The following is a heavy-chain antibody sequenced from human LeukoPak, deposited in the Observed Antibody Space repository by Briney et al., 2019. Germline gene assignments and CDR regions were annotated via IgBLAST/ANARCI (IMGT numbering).Heavy chain of an antibody. J-gene: IGHJ4*02. CDR2: IYYSGST. Sequence: PSETLSLTCTVSGGSISSYYWSWIRQPPGKGLEWIGYIYYSGSTNYNPSLKSRVTISVDTSKNQFSLKLSSVTAADTAVYYCARGASLGVFSGSYTNFDYWGQGTLVTVSS. D-gene: IGHD1-26*01. V-gene: IGHV4-59*01. CDR3: ARGASLGVFSGSYTNFDY. CDR1: GGSISSYY.